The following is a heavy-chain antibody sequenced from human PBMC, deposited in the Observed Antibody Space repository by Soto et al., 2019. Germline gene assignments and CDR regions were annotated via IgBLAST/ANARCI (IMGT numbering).Heavy chain of an antibody. V-gene: IGHV4-31*03. J-gene: IGHJ6*02. CDR1: GGSISSGGYY. D-gene: IGHD2-15*01. CDR3: ARVCSGDILHGMDV. CDR2: IYDSGST. Sequence: QVQLQESGPGLVKPSQTLSLTCTVSGGSISSGGYYWRWIRQHPGKGLEWIGSIYDSGSTYYNPSIKSRVTIAVDTSKNQISLKLSSVAAADTAVYYCARVCSGDILHGMDVWGQGTTVTVSS.